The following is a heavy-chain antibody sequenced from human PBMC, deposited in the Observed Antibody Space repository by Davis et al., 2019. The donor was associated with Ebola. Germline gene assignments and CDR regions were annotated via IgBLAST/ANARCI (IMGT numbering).Heavy chain of an antibody. CDR3: ARGGARTYHYGSGRYSSVYYFDY. D-gene: IGHD3-10*01. Sequence: SETLSLTCAVYGGSFSGYYWSWIRQPPGKGLEWIGEINDSEGTNYNPSLKSRVTASVDTSKKQLSLKLSSVTAADTAVYYCARGGARTYHYGSGRYSSVYYFDYWGQGTLVTVSS. CDR2: INDSEGT. V-gene: IGHV4-34*01. J-gene: IGHJ4*02. CDR1: GGSFSGYY.